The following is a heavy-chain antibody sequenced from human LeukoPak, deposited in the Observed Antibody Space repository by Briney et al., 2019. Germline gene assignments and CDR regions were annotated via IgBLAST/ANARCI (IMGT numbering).Heavy chain of an antibody. CDR1: GGSISSGSYY. Sequence: SETLSLTCTVSGGSISSGSYYWSWIRQPPGKGLEWIATIYHSGTTYYNPSLKSRVTISADTSQNQFSLKLSSVTAADTAVYYCAREGGLVTHDYWGQGTLVTVSS. J-gene: IGHJ4*02. CDR3: AREGGLVTHDY. CDR2: IYHSGTT. D-gene: IGHD6-19*01. V-gene: IGHV4-39*07.